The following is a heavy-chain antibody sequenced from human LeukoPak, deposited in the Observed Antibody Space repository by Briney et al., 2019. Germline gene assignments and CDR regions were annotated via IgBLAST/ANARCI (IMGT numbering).Heavy chain of an antibody. CDR2: IIPIFGTA. CDR1: GGTFSSYA. Sequence: SVKVSCKASGGTFSSYAISWVRQAPGQGLEWMGGIIPIFGTANYAQKFQGRVTITADESTSTAYMELSSLRSEDTAVYYCARDDYYDSSGYPKEDWFDPWGQGTLVTVSS. D-gene: IGHD3-22*01. J-gene: IGHJ5*02. V-gene: IGHV1-69*13. CDR3: ARDDYYDSSGYPKEDWFDP.